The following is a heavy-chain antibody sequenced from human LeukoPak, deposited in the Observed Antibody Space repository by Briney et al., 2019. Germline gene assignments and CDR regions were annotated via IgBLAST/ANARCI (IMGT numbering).Heavy chain of an antibody. CDR1: GGSISNYY. J-gene: IGHJ2*01. CDR3: ARRTCFDL. CDR2: IYYSGST. V-gene: IGHV4-59*08. Sequence: SETLSLTCTVSGGSISNYYWSWVRQPPGKGLEWIGYIYYSGSTTYNPSLKSRVTISVDTPKNQFSLKLSSVTAADTAVYYCARRTCFDLWGRGTLVTVSS.